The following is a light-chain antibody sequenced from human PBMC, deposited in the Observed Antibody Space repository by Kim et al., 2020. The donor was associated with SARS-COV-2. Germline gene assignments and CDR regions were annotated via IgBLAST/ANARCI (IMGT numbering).Light chain of an antibody. J-gene: IGKJ2*01. CDR2: AAS. Sequence: PGERATLSCRASQSVGSSCLAWYQQKPGQAPRLLIYAASSRATGIPDRFSGSGSGTDFTLTISRLEPEDFAVYYCQQYGISPPYTFGQGTKLEI. CDR3: QQYGISPPYT. V-gene: IGKV3-20*01. CDR1: QSVGSSC.